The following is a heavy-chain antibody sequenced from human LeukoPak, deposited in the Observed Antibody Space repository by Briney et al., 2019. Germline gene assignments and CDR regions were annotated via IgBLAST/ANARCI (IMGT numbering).Heavy chain of an antibody. CDR3: ARRYSSSWYVWFDP. V-gene: IGHV4-39*01. CDR2: IYYSGST. J-gene: IGHJ5*02. D-gene: IGHD6-13*01. Sequence: SETLSLTCTVSGGSISSSSYYWGWIRQPPGKGLEWIGSIYYSGSTYYNPSLKSRVTISVDTSKNQFSLKLSSVTAADTAVYCCARRYSSSWYVWFDPWGQGTLVTVSS. CDR1: GGSISSSSYY.